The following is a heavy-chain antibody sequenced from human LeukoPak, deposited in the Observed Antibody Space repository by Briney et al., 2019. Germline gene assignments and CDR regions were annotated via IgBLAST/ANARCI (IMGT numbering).Heavy chain of an antibody. Sequence: PSETLSLTCTVSGGSISSYYWSWIRQPPGKGLEWIGYIYYSGSTNYNPSLKSRVTISVDTSKNQFSLKLSSVAAADTAVYYRARHGVEWLLSYFDYWGQGTLVTVSS. J-gene: IGHJ4*02. CDR3: ARHGVEWLLSYFDY. V-gene: IGHV4-59*08. CDR2: IYYSGST. D-gene: IGHD3-3*01. CDR1: GGSISSYY.